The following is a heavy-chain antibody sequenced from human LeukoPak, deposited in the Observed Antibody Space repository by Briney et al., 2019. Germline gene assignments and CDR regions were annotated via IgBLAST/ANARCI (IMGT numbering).Heavy chain of an antibody. D-gene: IGHD2-2*01. V-gene: IGHV1-18*01. J-gene: IGHJ4*02. CDR2: ISAYNGNT. Sequence: ASVKDSCKASGYTFTSYGISWVRQAPGQGLEWMGWISAYNGNTNYAQKLQGRVTMTTDTSTSTAYMELRSLRSDDTAVYYCARRLPVSSYFDYWGQGRLLTVSS. CDR3: ARRLPVSSYFDY. CDR1: GYTFTSYG.